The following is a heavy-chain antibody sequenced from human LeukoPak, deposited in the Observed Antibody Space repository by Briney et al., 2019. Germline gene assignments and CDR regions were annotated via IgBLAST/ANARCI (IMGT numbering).Heavy chain of an antibody. V-gene: IGHV6-1*01. J-gene: IGHJ5*02. Sequence: SQTLSLTFAISGDSVSSNSAAWNWLRQSPSRGLEWLGGTYYRSKWYNDYAVSVKSRITINPDTSKNQFSLQLNSVTPEDTAVYYCASSSSSSWYPNWFDPWGQGTLVTVSS. D-gene: IGHD6-13*01. CDR3: ASSSSSSWYPNWFDP. CDR1: GDSVSSNSAA. CDR2: TYYRSKWYN.